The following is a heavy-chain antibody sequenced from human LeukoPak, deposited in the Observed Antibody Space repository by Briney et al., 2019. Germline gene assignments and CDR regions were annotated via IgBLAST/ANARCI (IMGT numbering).Heavy chain of an antibody. CDR1: GGSISSGGYY. D-gene: IGHD3-16*02. CDR2: IYYSGST. J-gene: IGHJ4*02. V-gene: IGHV4-31*03. Sequence: SETLSLTCTVSGGSISSGGYYWSWIRQHPGKGLEWIGYIYYSGSTYYNPSLKSRVTISVDTSKNQFSLKLSSVTAADTAVYYCARVLRHYDYVWGSYRSTFFDYWGQGTLVTVSS. CDR3: ARVLRHYDYVWGSYRSTFFDY.